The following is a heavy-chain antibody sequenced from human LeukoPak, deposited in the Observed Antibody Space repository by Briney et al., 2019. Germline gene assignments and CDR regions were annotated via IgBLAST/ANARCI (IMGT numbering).Heavy chain of an antibody. CDR1: GFSLSTSGVG. CDR3: STTAVSYDSSGYSFDY. D-gene: IGHD3-22*01. CDR2: IYWDDDK. J-gene: IGHJ4*02. Sequence: SGPTLVNPTQTLTLTCTFSGFSLSTSGVGVGWIRQPPGKALEWLALIYWDDDKRYSPSLKSRLTITKDTSKNQVVLTMTNMDPVDTGTYYCSTTAVSYDSSGYSFDYWGQGTLVTVSS. V-gene: IGHV2-5*02.